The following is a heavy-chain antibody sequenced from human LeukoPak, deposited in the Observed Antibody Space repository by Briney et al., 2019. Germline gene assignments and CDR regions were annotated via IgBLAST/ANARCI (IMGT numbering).Heavy chain of an antibody. CDR2: IKTDGSEK. CDR3: ATYSSLNRREFQF. CDR1: GFRFSNYW. V-gene: IGHV3-7*01. Sequence: GGSLRLSCAASGFRFSNYWMGWVRQAPGKGLQWVANIKTDGSEKYYVDSVKGRFTISRDNAKNSLYLQMNSLRAEDTAVYYCATYSSLNRREFQFWGQGTLLTVSS. J-gene: IGHJ1*01. D-gene: IGHD3-22*01.